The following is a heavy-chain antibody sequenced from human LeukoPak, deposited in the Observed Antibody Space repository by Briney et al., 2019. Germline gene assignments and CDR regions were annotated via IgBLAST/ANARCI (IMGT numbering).Heavy chain of an antibody. Sequence: GASVEVSCKAAESTFPMYVISWIRRPPGQGLEWMGRIIPMSGTTNYAQKFQDRVKITAAKRTRKACMELRSVICEATAIYYCVGSGGSSTYWGQGPWSPSPQ. J-gene: IGHJ4*02. V-gene: IGHV1-69*06. D-gene: IGHD2-15*01. CDR3: VGSGGSSTY. CDR1: ESTFPMYV. CDR2: IIPMSGTT.